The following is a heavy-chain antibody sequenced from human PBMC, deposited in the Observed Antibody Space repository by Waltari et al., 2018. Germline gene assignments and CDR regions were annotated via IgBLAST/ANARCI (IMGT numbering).Heavy chain of an antibody. CDR1: GYSISSGYY. Sequence: QVQLQESGPGLVKPSETLSLTCAVSGYSISSGYYWGWIRQPPGKGLEGIGSIYHSGSTDYNPSLKSRVTISVDTSKNQFSLKLSSVTAADTAVYYCARLAYDSSGPDAFDIWGQGTMVTVSS. CDR2: IYHSGST. CDR3: ARLAYDSSGPDAFDI. V-gene: IGHV4-38-2*01. D-gene: IGHD3-22*01. J-gene: IGHJ3*02.